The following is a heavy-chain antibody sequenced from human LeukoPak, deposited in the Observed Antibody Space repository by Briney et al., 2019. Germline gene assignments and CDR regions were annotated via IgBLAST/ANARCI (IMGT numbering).Heavy chain of an antibody. CDR2: IYHSGST. D-gene: IGHD3-10*01. Sequence: SGTLSLTCAVSGGSISSSNWWSWVRQPPGKELEWIGEIYHSGSTNYNPSLKSRVTISVDKSKNQFSLKLSSVTAADTAVYYCARRPAGGLGVETSFDYWGQGTLVTVSS. V-gene: IGHV4-4*02. J-gene: IGHJ4*02. CDR3: ARRPAGGLGVETSFDY. CDR1: GGSISSSNW.